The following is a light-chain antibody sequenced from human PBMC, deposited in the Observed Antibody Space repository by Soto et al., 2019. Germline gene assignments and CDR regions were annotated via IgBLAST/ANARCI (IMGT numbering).Light chain of an antibody. CDR2: QGT. CDR1: KLGDKY. CDR3: QAWDSSTTVV. J-gene: IGLJ2*01. Sequence: SYELTQPPSVSVSPGQRVSITCSGDKLGDKYACWYQQKPGQSPVLVIYQGTKRPSGIPERFSGSSSGNTATLTISGTQTMDEADYYCQAWDSSTTVVFGGGTKVTVL. V-gene: IGLV3-1*01.